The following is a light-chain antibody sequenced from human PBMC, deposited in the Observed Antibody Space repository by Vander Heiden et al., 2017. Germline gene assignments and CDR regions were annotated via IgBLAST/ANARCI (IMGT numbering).Light chain of an antibody. Sequence: SYELTQPSSVSVSPGQAASIPCSGDVLAKKYARWFQQEPGQAPVLVIYKDSERPSGIPERFSGSSSGTTVTLTISGAQVEDEADYYCYSAADNNQVFGGGTKLTVL. CDR2: KDS. CDR1: VLAKKY. V-gene: IGLV3-27*01. J-gene: IGLJ3*02. CDR3: YSAADNNQV.